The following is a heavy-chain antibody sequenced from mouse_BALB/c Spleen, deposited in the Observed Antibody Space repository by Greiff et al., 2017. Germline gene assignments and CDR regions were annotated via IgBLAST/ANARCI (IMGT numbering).Heavy chain of an antibody. CDR3: ARYDGYYLYWYFDV. V-gene: IGHV1-80*01. CDR2: IYPGDGDT. CDR1: GYAFSSYW. J-gene: IGHJ1*01. D-gene: IGHD2-3*01. Sequence: VQLQESGAELVRPGSSVKISCKASGYAFSSYWMNWVKQRPGQGLEWIGQIYPGDGDTNYNGKFKGKATLTADKSSSTAYMQLSSLTSEDSAVYFCARYDGYYLYWYFDVWGAGTTVTVSS.